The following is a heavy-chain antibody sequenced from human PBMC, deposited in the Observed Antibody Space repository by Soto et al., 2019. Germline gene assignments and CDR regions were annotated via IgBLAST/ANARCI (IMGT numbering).Heavy chain of an antibody. J-gene: IGHJ5*02. CDR3: AKDGMVRGYKNWFDT. D-gene: IGHD3-10*01. V-gene: IGHV3-9*01. CDR1: GFTFDDYA. Sequence: GGSLRLSCAASGFTFDDYAMHWVRQAPGKGLEWVSGISWNSGSIGYADSVKGRFTISRDNAKNSLYLQMNSLRAEDTALYYCAKDGMVRGYKNWFDTWGQGTLVTVSS. CDR2: ISWNSGSI.